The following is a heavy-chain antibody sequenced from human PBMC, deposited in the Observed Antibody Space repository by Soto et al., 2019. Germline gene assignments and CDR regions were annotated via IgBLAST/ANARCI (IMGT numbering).Heavy chain of an antibody. D-gene: IGHD2-8*02. CDR1: GGSFSGDY. V-gene: IGHV4-34*01. J-gene: IGHJ4*02. CDR3: ARDNITGLFDY. CDR2: SDHSGST. Sequence: SETLSLTCAVYGGSFSGDYWTGIRRPPGTGLEWIGESDHSGSTNYNPSLKSRVTISVDTSKSQFSLKLTSVTAADTAVYYCARDNITGLFDYWGQGTLVTVSS.